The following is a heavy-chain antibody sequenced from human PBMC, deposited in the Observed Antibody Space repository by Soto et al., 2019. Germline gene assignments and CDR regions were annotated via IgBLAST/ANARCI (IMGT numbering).Heavy chain of an antibody. CDR3: ARPVSTHGTDFAD. CDR2: IWYDGSNK. V-gene: IGHV3-33*01. Sequence: QVQLVESGGGVVQPGRSLRLSCAASGFTFSSYGMHWVRQAPGKGLEWVAVIWYDGSNKYYADSVKGRFTISRDNSKNKLSLQMNSLRAEDTAVYYCARPVSTHGTDFADWGQGTLVTVSS. D-gene: IGHD2-8*02. CDR1: GFTFSSYG. J-gene: IGHJ4*02.